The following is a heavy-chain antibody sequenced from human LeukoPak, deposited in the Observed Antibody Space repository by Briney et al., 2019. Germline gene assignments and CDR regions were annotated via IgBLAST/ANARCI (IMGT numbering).Heavy chain of an antibody. CDR3: AKDSTMSYFDY. Sequence: GGSLRLSCAASGFTFSSYGMHWVRQAPGKGLEWVAVISYDGSNKYYADSVKGRFTISRDNSKNTLYLQMNSLRAEDTAVYYCAKDSTMSYFDYWGQGTLVTVSS. V-gene: IGHV3-30*18. CDR1: GFTFSSYG. J-gene: IGHJ4*02. CDR2: ISYDGSNK. D-gene: IGHD3-22*01.